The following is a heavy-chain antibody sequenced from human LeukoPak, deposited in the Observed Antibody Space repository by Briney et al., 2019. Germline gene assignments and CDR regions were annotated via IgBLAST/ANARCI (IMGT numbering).Heavy chain of an antibody. CDR3: AKVVIGYSYGTIDY. CDR1: GFTFSSYA. CDR2: ISGSGGST. D-gene: IGHD5-18*01. J-gene: IGHJ4*02. Sequence: GGSLRLSCAASGFTFSSYAMSWVRQAPGKGLEWVSAISGSGGSTYYADSVKGRFTISRDNSKNTLYLQMNSLRAEDTAVYYCAKVVIGYSYGTIDYWGQGTLVTVSS. V-gene: IGHV3-23*01.